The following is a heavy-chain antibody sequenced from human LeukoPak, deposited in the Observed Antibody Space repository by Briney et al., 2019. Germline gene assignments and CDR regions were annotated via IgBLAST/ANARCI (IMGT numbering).Heavy chain of an antibody. D-gene: IGHD6-19*01. CDR3: ARELAVAGTTKYYYYYGMDV. J-gene: IGHJ6*02. Sequence: PGGSLRLSCAASGFTFSSYSMNWVRQAPGKGLEWVSSISSSSSYIYYADSVKGRFTISRDNAKNSLYLQMNSLRAEETAVYYCARELAVAGTTKYYYYYGMDVWGQGTTVTVSS. CDR2: ISSSSSYI. CDR1: GFTFSSYS. V-gene: IGHV3-21*01.